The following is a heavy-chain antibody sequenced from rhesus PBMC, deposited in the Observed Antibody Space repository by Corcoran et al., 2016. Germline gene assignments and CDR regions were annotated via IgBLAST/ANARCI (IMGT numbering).Heavy chain of an antibody. Sequence: EVQLVESGGGLAKPGGSLRLSCAAPGFTFSSYWMHWVRQAPGKGLEWISAINSAGSSIYYVDSVKGRFTISRENAKNTLYLQMDSLRAEDTAVYYCARRVPYFDYWGQGVLVTVSS. CDR3: ARRVPYFDY. V-gene: IGHV3-14*01. CDR2: INSAGSSI. CDR1: GFTFSSYW. D-gene: IGHD4-11*01. J-gene: IGHJ4*01.